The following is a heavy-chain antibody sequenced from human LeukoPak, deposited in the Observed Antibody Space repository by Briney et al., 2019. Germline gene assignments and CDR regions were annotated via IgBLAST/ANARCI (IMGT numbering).Heavy chain of an antibody. CDR3: AKGYKDLGEWESRDYYGMDV. CDR2: ISYDGSNK. J-gene: IGHJ6*02. V-gene: IGHV3-30*18. CDR1: GFTFSSYG. Sequence: PGGSLRLSCAASGFTFSSYGMHWVRQPPGNGLTLAAVISYDGSNKYYADSVKGRFTISRDNSKNTLYLQMNSLRAEDTAVYYSAKGYKDLGEWESRDYYGMDVWGQGTTVTVSS. D-gene: IGHD3-10*01.